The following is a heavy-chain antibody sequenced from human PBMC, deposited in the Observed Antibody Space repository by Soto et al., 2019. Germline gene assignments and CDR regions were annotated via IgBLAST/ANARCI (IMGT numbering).Heavy chain of an antibody. CDR1: GFTFSSYG. V-gene: IGHV3-30*03. CDR3: AMIAAPSGYYYGVDV. J-gene: IGHJ6*02. CDR2: ISFDGSNK. D-gene: IGHD2-21*01. Sequence: GGSLRLSCAASGFTFSSYGMHWVRQAPGKGLEWVAIISFDGSNKYYADSVKGRFTISRDNSKNTLYLQMNSLRAEDTAVCYCAMIAAPSGYYYGVDVWGQGTTVTVSS.